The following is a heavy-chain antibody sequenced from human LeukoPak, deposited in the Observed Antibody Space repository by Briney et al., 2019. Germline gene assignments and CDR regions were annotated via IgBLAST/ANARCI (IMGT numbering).Heavy chain of an antibody. J-gene: IGHJ5*02. CDR1: GGSISSYY. V-gene: IGHV4-4*07. CDR3: ARHKVDSGRFWTDCGGDCSWFDP. D-gene: IGHD2-21*02. CDR2: IYTSGST. Sequence: PSETLSLTCTVSGGSISSYYWSWIRQPAGKGLEWIGRIYTSGSTNYNPSLKSRVTMSVDTSKNQFSLKLSSVTAADTAVYYCARHKVDSGRFWTDCGGDCSWFDPWGQGTLVTVSS.